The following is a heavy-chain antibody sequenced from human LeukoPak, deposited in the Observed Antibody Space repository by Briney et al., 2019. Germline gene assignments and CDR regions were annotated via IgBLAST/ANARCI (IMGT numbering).Heavy chain of an antibody. J-gene: IGHJ4*02. CDR2: ISSSGSTI. Sequence: PGGSLRLSCAASGFTFSDYYMSWIRQAPGKGLEWVSYISSSGSTIYYADSVKGRFTISRDNAKNSLYLQMNSLRAEDTAVYYCAKNTATTKGHFDYWGQGTLVTVSS. D-gene: IGHD5-18*01. CDR1: GFTFSDYY. CDR3: AKNTATTKGHFDY. V-gene: IGHV3-11*01.